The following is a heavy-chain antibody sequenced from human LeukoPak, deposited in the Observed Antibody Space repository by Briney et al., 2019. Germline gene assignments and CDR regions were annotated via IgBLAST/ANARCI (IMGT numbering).Heavy chain of an antibody. D-gene: IGHD6-6*01. CDR2: ISWNSGSI. V-gene: IGHV3-9*01. CDR3: AKGDSSLYYFDY. CDR1: GFTFDDYA. J-gene: IGHJ4*02. Sequence: GGSLRLSCAASGFTFDDYAMHWVRQAPGKGLEWVSGISWNSGSIGYADSVKGRFTISRDNAKNSLYLQMNSLRAEDTALYYYAKGDSSLYYFDYWGQGTLVTVSS.